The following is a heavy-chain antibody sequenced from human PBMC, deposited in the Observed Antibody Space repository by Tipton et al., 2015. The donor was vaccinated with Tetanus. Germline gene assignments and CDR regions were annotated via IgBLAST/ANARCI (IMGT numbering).Heavy chain of an antibody. V-gene: IGHV4-34*01. CDR1: GGSFSGYY. J-gene: IGHJ6*02. Sequence: TLSLTCAVNGGSFSGYYWSWLRQPPGKGLEWIGEVNRGGTTGSNPSLKSRVTISTDKSKNQVSLRLNSVTAADTAVYFCARTPDYYYGMDVWGQGTTVTVSS. CDR3: ARTPDYYYGMDV. CDR2: VNRGGTT.